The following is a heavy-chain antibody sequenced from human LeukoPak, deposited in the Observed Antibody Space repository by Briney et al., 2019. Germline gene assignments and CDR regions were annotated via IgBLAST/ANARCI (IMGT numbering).Heavy chain of an antibody. V-gene: IGHV4-39*02. J-gene: IGHJ4*02. D-gene: IGHD2-2*01. CDR3: ALYCSSTSCYGGDY. Sequence: SETLSLTCTVSGGSISSSSYYWGWIRQPPGKGLEWIGSIYYSGCTYYNPSLKSRVTISVDTSKTHFSLKLSSVSAADTAVYYCALYCSSTSCYGGDYWGQGTLVTVSS. CDR1: GGSISSSSYY. CDR2: IYYSGCT.